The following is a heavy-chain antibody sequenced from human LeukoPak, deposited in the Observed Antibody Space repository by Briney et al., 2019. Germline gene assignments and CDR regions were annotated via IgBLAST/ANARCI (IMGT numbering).Heavy chain of an antibody. V-gene: IGHV3-9*01. CDR3: ARDSGYDSSV. D-gene: IGHD3-22*01. Sequence: GGSLRLSCAASGFTFDDYAMHWVRQAPGKGLEWVSGISWNSGSIGYADSVKGRFTISRDNAKNSLYLQMNSLRAEDTAVYYCARDSGYDSSVWGQGTLVTVSS. J-gene: IGHJ4*02. CDR2: ISWNSGSI. CDR1: GFTFDDYA.